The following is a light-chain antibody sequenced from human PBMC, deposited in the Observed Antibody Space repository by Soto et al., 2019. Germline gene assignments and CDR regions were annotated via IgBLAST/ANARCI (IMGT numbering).Light chain of an antibody. V-gene: IGKV1-6*01. CDR3: LQDYNYPRT. Sequence: DRFIITCRASRAISTLFAWYQQMPGKAPKLLIYDASTLESGVPSRFRGSGSGTDFTLTISSLQPEDFATYYCLQDYNYPRTFGQGTKVDIK. CDR2: DAS. CDR1: RAISTL. J-gene: IGKJ1*01.